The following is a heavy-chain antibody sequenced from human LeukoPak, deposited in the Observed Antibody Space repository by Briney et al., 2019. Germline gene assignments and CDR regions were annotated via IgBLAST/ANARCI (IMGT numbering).Heavy chain of an antibody. J-gene: IGHJ5*02. Sequence: ASVKVSCKASGYTFTGYYIHWVRQAPGQGLEWMGWINPKSGGTNYQQKFQDRVTMTRDTSITTAYMDMSRLRSDDTAVYYCARSMVVRGVMGNYFDPWGQGTLVTVSS. D-gene: IGHD3-10*01. CDR3: ARSMVVRGVMGNYFDP. CDR1: GYTFTGYY. V-gene: IGHV1-2*02. CDR2: INPKSGGT.